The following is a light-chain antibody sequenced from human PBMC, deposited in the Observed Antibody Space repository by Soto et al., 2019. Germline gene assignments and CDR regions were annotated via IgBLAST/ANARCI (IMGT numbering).Light chain of an antibody. CDR2: EAS. CDR1: RSVDKW. V-gene: IGKV1-5*02. CDR3: QQYYSFWA. Sequence: DIQMTQSPSTLSASLGDRVTIICRDSRSVDKWLAWYQQKSGKATKLLIYEASHLQSGVPSRFGGSGSGTEFYLTINILQGENVASYYCQQYYSFWAFGQGTTVEV. J-gene: IGKJ1*01.